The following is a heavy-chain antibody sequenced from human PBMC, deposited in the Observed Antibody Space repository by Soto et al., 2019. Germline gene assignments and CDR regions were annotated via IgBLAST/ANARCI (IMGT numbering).Heavy chain of an antibody. Sequence: QVQLQESGPGLVKPSGTLSLTCAVSGGSINSSNWWTWVRQPPGQGLEWIGEIYHSGRTNYNPSLKSRVTISIVTSKNQFSLKLASVSAAYTAVYYCAGYYGSGSYYLDWFDPWGQGTLVSVTS. J-gene: IGHJ5*02. CDR1: GGSINSSNW. D-gene: IGHD3-10*01. CDR3: AGYYGSGSYYLDWFDP. CDR2: IYHSGRT. V-gene: IGHV4-4*02.